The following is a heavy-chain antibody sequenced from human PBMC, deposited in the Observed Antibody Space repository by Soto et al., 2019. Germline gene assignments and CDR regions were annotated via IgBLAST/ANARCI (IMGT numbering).Heavy chain of an antibody. V-gene: IGHV1-2*04. D-gene: IGHD3-9*01. Sequence: GASVKVSCKASGXTFTGYNMHWVRQALGQGLEWMGWINPNSGGTNYAQKFQGWVTMTRDTSISTAYMELSRLRSDDTAVYYCARDGNYVFFTGYYIPQAFDIWGQGTMVT. J-gene: IGHJ3*02. CDR2: INPNSGGT. CDR1: GXTFTGYN. CDR3: ARDGNYVFFTGYYIPQAFDI.